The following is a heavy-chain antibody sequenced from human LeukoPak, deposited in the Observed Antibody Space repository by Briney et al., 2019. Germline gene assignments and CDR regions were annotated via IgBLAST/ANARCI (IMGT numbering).Heavy chain of an antibody. J-gene: IGHJ4*02. CDR2: IYYSGGA. Sequence: SQTLSLTCTVSGGSINSGGYYWSWIRQHPGRGLEWIGYIYYSGGAYYHPSIRSRATISQDTSKNQFSLKLSSVTAADTAVYYCARRETAAGLFDYWGQGTLVTVSS. CDR3: ARRETAAGLFDY. D-gene: IGHD6-13*01. V-gene: IGHV4-31*03. CDR1: GGSINSGGYY.